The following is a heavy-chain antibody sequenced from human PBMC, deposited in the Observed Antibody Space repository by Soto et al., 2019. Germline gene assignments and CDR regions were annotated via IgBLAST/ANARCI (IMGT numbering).Heavy chain of an antibody. D-gene: IGHD6-13*01. CDR2: IYTSGTT. Sequence: SETLSLTCSVSGGTMSKYYCVWIRQPAGKGLEWIGRIYTSGTTDYNPSLKSRVTMSVDTSKNQFSLKLSSVTAADTALYFCARQTTYSSSWYDYWGHGTLVT. V-gene: IGHV4-4*07. CDR3: ARQTTYSSSWYDY. J-gene: IGHJ5*01. CDR1: GGTMSKYY.